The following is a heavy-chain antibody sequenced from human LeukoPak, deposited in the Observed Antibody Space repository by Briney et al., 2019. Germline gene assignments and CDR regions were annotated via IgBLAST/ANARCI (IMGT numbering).Heavy chain of an antibody. V-gene: IGHV3-23*01. D-gene: IGHD3-10*01. CDR3: AKDRDYYGSADRIDY. J-gene: IGHJ4*02. CDR1: GFTFSSYA. Sequence: GGSLRLSCAASGFTFSSYAMSWVRQAPGKGLEWVSAISGSGGSTYYADSVKGRFTISKDNSKNTLYLQMNSLRAEDTAVYYCAKDRDYYGSADRIDYWGQGTLVTVSS. CDR2: ISGSGGST.